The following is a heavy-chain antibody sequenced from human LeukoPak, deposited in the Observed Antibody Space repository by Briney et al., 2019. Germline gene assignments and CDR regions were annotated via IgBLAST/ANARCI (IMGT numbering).Heavy chain of an antibody. CDR2: ISSGSSSR. J-gene: IGHJ6*02. V-gene: IGHV3-48*01. CDR3: ARLRYYAVDV. Sequence: GSLRLSCAASGFYFNTFDMTWVRQPPGKGLEWVSYISSGSSSRYYADSVKGRFTISRDNAKNSLYLQMNSLRAEDTAVYFCARLRYYAVDVWGQGTTVIVSS. CDR1: GFYFNTFD.